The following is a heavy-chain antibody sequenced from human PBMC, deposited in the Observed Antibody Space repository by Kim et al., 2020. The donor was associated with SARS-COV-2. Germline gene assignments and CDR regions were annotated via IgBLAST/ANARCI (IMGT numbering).Heavy chain of an antibody. Sequence: GGSLRLSCAASGFTFSDAWMSWVRQAPGKGLEWVGRIKSKTYGGTTDYAAPVKGRFTISRDDSKNTLYLQMNSLKTEDTAVYYCTTDLGYISGPSYWGQGTLVTVSS. D-gene: IGHD5-12*01. CDR1: GFTFSDAW. J-gene: IGHJ4*02. CDR2: IKSKTYGGTT. CDR3: TTDLGYISGPSY. V-gene: IGHV3-15*01.